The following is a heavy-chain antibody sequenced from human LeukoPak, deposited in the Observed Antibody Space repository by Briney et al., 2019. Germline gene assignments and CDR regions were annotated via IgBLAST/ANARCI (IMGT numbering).Heavy chain of an antibody. CDR3: ATIVLMVYAGDY. D-gene: IGHD2-8*01. CDR2: ISGSGGST. CDR1: GFTFSSYA. J-gene: IGHJ4*02. Sequence: GGSLRLSCAASGFTFSSYAMSWVRQAPGKGLEWVSAISGSGGSTYYADSVKGRFTISRDNSKNTLYLQMNSLRAEDTAVYCCATIVLMVYAGDYWGQGTLVTVSS. V-gene: IGHV3-23*01.